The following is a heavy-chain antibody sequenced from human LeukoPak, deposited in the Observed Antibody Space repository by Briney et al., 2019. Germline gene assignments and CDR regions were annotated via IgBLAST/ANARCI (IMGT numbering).Heavy chain of an antibody. Sequence: GGSLRLSCEASGFTFSSYGMHWVRQAPGKGLEWVAVISYDGSNKYYADSVKGRCTISRDNSKNTLYLQMNSLRVEDTAVYYCARGLFLSGYLDAFDIWGQGTVVTVSS. CDR3: ARGLFLSGYLDAFDI. V-gene: IGHV3-30*03. CDR2: ISYDGSNK. J-gene: IGHJ3*02. D-gene: IGHD3-22*01. CDR1: GFTFSSYG.